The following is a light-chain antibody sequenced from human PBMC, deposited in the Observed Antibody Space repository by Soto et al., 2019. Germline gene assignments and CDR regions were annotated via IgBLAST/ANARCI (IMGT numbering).Light chain of an antibody. CDR1: QSISSW. Sequence: DIQMPKSPSTLSASVGDRVTITCRASQSISSWLAWYQQKPGKAPKLLIYDASSLESGVPSRFSGSGSGTEFTLTISNLQPYDFATYYCQQYTSYPFTFGQGTKLEIK. CDR2: DAS. J-gene: IGKJ2*01. CDR3: QQYTSYPFT. V-gene: IGKV1-5*01.